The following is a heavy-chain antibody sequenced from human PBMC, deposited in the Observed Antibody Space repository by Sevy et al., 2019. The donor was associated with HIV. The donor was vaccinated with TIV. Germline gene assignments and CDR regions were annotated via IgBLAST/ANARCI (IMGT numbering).Heavy chain of an antibody. D-gene: IGHD5-18*01. V-gene: IGHV1-2*02. CDR2: INPKSGGS. CDR3: ASDFRLRGYSYGSFDY. CDR1: GYTFTGQY. J-gene: IGHJ4*02. Sequence: ASVKVSCKASGYTFTGQYIHWVRQAPGQGLEWMGWINPKSGGSNYAQEFQGRVTMTRDTSISTAYMEVSGLTSDDTAVYYCASDFRLRGYSYGSFDYWGQGTLVTVSS.